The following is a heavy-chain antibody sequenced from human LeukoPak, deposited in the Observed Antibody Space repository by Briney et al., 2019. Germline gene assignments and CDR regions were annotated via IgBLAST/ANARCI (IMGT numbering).Heavy chain of an antibody. J-gene: IGHJ4*02. CDR1: GGTFSSYA. Sequence: SVKVSCKASGGTFSSYAISWVRQAPGQGLEWMGGIIPIFGTANYAQKFQGRVTITADESTSTAYMELRSLRSDDTAVYYCARGPVRYFDWLSSSNYYFDYWGQGTLVTVSS. CDR2: IIPIFGTA. CDR3: ARGPVRYFDWLSSSNYYFDY. D-gene: IGHD3-9*01. V-gene: IGHV1-69*13.